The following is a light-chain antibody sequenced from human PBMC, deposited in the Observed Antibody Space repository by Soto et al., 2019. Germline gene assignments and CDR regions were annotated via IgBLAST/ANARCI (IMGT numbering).Light chain of an antibody. CDR2: KGS. V-gene: IGLV2-23*01. CDR3: CSYAGRTTVV. J-gene: IGLJ2*01. CDR1: SSDVGSYNL. Sequence: QSVLTQPASVSGSPGQSITISCTGTSSDVGSYNLVSWYQQHPGKAPNLMIYKGSKRPSGVSNLFAASTSAATSSLTIAGLPAEDDADYYSCSYAGRTTVVFGGGTKLTVL.